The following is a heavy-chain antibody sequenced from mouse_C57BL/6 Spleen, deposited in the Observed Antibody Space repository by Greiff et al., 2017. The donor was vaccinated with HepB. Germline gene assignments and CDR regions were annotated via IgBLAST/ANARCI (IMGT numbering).Heavy chain of an antibody. V-gene: IGHV1-64*01. J-gene: IGHJ3*01. CDR1: GYTFTSYW. Sequence: QVQLQQPGAELVKPGASVKLSCKASGYTFTSYWMHWVKQRPGQGLEWIGMIHPNSGSTNYNEKFKSKATLTVDKSSSQAYMQTGSLTSKDSAVYYCASSEYYGNYPAYGGQGTWVTGSA. CDR2: IHPNSGST. D-gene: IGHD2-1*01. CDR3: ASSEYYGNYPAY.